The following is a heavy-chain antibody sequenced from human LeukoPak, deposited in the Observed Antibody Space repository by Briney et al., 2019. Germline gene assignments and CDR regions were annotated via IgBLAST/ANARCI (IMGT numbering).Heavy chain of an antibody. CDR2: IYYSGTT. V-gene: IGHV4-59*01. D-gene: IGHD3-22*01. Sequence: KGLEWIGYIYYSGTTNYNPSLKSRVTISVDTSKNQFSLQLRSVTAADTAVYYCARVPNYYDSSGYYYFDYWGQGTLVTVSS. CDR3: ARVPNYYDSSGYYYFDY. J-gene: IGHJ4*02.